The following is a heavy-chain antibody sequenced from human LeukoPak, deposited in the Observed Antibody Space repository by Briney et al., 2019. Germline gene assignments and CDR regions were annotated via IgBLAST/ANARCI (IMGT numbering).Heavy chain of an antibody. CDR2: ISYDGSNT. CDR1: GLTFSGYG. D-gene: IGHD2-8*02. CDR3: ARDQTAVTGVWGTIDY. J-gene: IGHJ4*02. Sequence: SGGSLRLSSTASGLTFSGYGMHWVRQAPGMGLEWVAIISYDGSNTFYGDSVKGRFTISRDNSKKTLYLQMNSLRTEDTAVYYCARDQTAVTGVWGTIDYWGQGTLVTVSS. V-gene: IGHV3-30*03.